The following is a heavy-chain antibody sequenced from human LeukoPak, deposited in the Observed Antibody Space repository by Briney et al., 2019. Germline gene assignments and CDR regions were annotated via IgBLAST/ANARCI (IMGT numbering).Heavy chain of an antibody. D-gene: IGHD6-19*01. CDR1: GGSISSGSYY. Sequence: SETLSLTCTVSGGSISSGSYYWSWIRQPAGKGLEWIGRIYTSGSTNYNPSLKSRVTLSVDTSKNQFSLKLSSVTAADTAVYYCARDSPRDSSGWYPPYYYYYYMDVWGKGTTVTVSS. V-gene: IGHV4-61*02. J-gene: IGHJ6*03. CDR3: ARDSPRDSSGWYPPYYYYYYMDV. CDR2: IYTSGST.